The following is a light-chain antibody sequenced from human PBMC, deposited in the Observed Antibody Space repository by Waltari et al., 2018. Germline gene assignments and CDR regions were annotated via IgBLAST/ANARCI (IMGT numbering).Light chain of an antibody. CDR2: DAS. Sequence: EIVLTQSPGTLSLSPGERATLSCRASQCVSRTLAWYQQKPGQAPRLRIYDASTRATGIPDRFSGSGFGTDCSLTISRLEPEDFAVYYCQKYGTLPATFGQGTTVEIK. J-gene: IGKJ1*01. V-gene: IGKV3-20*01. CDR1: QCVSRT. CDR3: QKYGTLPAT.